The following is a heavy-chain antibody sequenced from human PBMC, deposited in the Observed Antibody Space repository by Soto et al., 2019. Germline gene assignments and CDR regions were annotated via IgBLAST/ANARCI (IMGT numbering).Heavy chain of an antibody. Sequence: GGSLRLSCAASGFTFSSYAMSWVRQAPGKGLEWVSAISGSGGSTYYADSVKGRFTISRDNSKNTLYLQMNSLRAEDTAVYYCAKDPDMGVVVPAANGNAFDIWGQGTMVTVSS. J-gene: IGHJ3*02. CDR1: GFTFSSYA. V-gene: IGHV3-23*01. D-gene: IGHD2-2*01. CDR3: AKDPDMGVVVPAANGNAFDI. CDR2: ISGSGGST.